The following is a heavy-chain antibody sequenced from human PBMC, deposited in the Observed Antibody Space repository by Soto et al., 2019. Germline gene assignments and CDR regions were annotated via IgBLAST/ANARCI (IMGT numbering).Heavy chain of an antibody. CDR2: MNPNSGNT. V-gene: IGHV1-8*01. Sequence: ASVKVSCKASGYTFTSYDINWVRQATGQGIEWMGWMNPNSGNTGYAQKFQGRVTMTRNTSISTAYMELSSLRSEDTAVYYCARAPILRSTIFGVVTKRSNYYMDVWGKGTTVTVSS. CDR3: ARAPILRSTIFGVVTKRSNYYMDV. CDR1: GYTFTSYD. D-gene: IGHD3-3*01. J-gene: IGHJ6*03.